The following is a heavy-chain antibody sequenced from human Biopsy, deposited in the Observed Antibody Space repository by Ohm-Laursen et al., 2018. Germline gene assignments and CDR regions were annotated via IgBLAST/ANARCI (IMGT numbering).Heavy chain of an antibody. V-gene: IGHV3-53*01. D-gene: IGHD2-8*01. J-gene: IGHJ4*02. Sequence: SLRLSCAASGFTVSNKYMSWVRQAPGKGLEWVSVISTGGTTPSADSVRGRFTISRDNSKNTLYLQMNSLRAEDTAVYYCARHHCTNGVCLGVYFDYWGQGTLVTVSS. CDR3: ARHHCTNGVCLGVYFDY. CDR1: GFTVSNKY. CDR2: ISTGGTT.